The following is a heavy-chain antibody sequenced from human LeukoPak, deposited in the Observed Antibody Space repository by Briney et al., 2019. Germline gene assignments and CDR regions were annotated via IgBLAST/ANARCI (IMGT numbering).Heavy chain of an antibody. CDR2: IYYSGST. J-gene: IGHJ6*03. Sequence: PSETLSLTCTVSGGSISSSSYYWGWIRQPPGKGLEWIGSIYYSGSTNYNPSLKSRVTISVDTSKNQFSLKLSSVTAADTAVYYCAREAYDDFWSGSWRYYYYMDVWGKGTTVTVSS. CDR1: GGSISSSSYY. CDR3: AREAYDDFWSGSWRYYYYMDV. D-gene: IGHD3-3*01. V-gene: IGHV4-39*02.